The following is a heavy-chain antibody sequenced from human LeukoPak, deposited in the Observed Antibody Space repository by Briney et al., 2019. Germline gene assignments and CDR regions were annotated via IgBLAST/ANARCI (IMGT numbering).Heavy chain of an antibody. CDR3: ARYSAFYHYMDV. CDR2: FYYDGST. Sequence: SETLSLTCTVPGGPISSSTYYWGWIRQPPGKGLEWIGTFYYDGSTYYSPSLHSRVTISVGTSKDQFSLKVRSVTAADTAVYYCARYSAFYHYMDVWGEGTTVTVSS. J-gene: IGHJ6*03. V-gene: IGHV4-39*01. CDR1: GGPISSSTYY. D-gene: IGHD4-11*01.